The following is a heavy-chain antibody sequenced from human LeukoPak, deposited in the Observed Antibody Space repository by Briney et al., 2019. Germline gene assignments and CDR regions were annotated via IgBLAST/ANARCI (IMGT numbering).Heavy chain of an antibody. J-gene: IGHJ4*02. CDR1: GGSISSYY. CDR3: ARVGDYALKD. D-gene: IGHD3-16*01. V-gene: IGHV4-59*12. CDR2: IYYSGST. Sequence: SETLSLTCTVSGGSISSYYWSWIRQPPGKGLEWIGYIYYSGSTNYNPSLKSRVTMSVDTSKNQCTLKLSSVTAADTAVYYCARVGDYALKDWGQGTLVTVSS.